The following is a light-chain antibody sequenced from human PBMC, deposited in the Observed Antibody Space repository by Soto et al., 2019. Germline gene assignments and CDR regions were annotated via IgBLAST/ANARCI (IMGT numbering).Light chain of an antibody. V-gene: IGLV4-69*01. Sequence: QPVLTQSPSASASLGASVKLTCTLSSGHSSYAIAWHQQQPEKGPGYLMKVNSDGSHSKGDGIPDRFSGSSSGAERYLTISSLQSEDEGDYYCQTWGSGIHVVFGGGTKVTVL. J-gene: IGLJ2*01. CDR2: VNSDGSH. CDR3: QTWGSGIHVV. CDR1: SGHSSYA.